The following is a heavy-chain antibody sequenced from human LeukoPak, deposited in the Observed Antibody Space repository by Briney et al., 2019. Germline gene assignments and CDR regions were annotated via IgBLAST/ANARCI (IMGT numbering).Heavy chain of an antibody. CDR3: ARRIVVVNDAFDI. D-gene: IGHD2-21*01. J-gene: IGHJ3*02. Sequence: GESLKFSCKGSGYSFTSYWIGWVRQMPGKGLEWMGIIYPGDSDTRYSPSFQGQVTISADKSISTAYLQWSSLKASDTAMYYCARRIVVVNDAFDIWGQGTMVTVSS. CDR2: IYPGDSDT. CDR1: GYSFTSYW. V-gene: IGHV5-51*01.